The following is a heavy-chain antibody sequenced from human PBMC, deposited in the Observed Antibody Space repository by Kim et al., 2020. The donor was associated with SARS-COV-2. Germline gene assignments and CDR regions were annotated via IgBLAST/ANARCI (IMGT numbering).Heavy chain of an antibody. D-gene: IGHD3-22*01. V-gene: IGHV3-23*01. CDR1: GFTFSSYA. J-gene: IGHJ4*02. Sequence: GGSLRLSCAASGFTFSSYAMSWVRQAPGKGLEWVSAISGSGGSTYYADSVKGRFTISRDNSKNTLYLQMNSLRAEDTAVYYCAKTLPPGYYDSSGYPFDYWGQGTLVTVSS. CDR2: ISGSGGST. CDR3: AKTLPPGYYDSSGYPFDY.